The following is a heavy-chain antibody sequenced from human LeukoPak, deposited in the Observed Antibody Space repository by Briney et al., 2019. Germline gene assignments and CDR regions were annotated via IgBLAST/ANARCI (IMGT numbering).Heavy chain of an antibody. V-gene: IGHV3-33*01. D-gene: IGHD1-14*01. CDR1: GFTFSSYG. CDR3: ARDGAEQEYFDY. J-gene: IGHJ4*02. CDR2: IWYDGSNK. Sequence: GGSLRLSCAASGFTFSSYGMHWVRQAPGKGLEWVAVIWYDGSNKYYADSAKGRFTISRDNSKNTPYLQMNSLRAEDTAVYYCARDGAEQEYFDYWGQGTLVTVSS.